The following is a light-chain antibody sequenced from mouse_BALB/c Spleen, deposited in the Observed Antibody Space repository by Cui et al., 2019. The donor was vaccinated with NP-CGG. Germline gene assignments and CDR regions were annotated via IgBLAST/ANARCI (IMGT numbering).Light chain of an antibody. CDR1: IGAVTTSNY. V-gene: IGLV1*01. CDR2: GTN. Sequence: QVVVTQESAPTSSPGETVTLTCRSSIGAVTTSNYANWVQEKPDHLFTGLIGGTNNRAPGVPARFSGSLIGDKAALTITGAQTEDEAIYFCALWYSNHWVFGGGTKLTVL. CDR3: ALWYSNHWV. J-gene: IGLJ1*01.